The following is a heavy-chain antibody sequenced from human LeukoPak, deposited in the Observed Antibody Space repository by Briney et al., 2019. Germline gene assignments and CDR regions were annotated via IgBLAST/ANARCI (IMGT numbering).Heavy chain of an antibody. Sequence: SETLSLTCTVSGGSISSGSYYWSWIRQPAGKGLEWIGRIYTSGSTNYNPSLKSRVTISVDTSKNQFSLKLSSVTAADTAVYYCARGFGEFNGYYFDNWGQGTLVTVSS. CDR2: IYTSGST. CDR1: GGSISSGSYY. CDR3: ARGFGEFNGYYFDN. V-gene: IGHV4-61*02. D-gene: IGHD3-10*01. J-gene: IGHJ4*02.